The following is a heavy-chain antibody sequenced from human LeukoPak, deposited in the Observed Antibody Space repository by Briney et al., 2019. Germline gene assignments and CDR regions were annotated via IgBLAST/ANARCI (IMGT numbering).Heavy chain of an antibody. Sequence: GGSLRLSCAAYGFTFSIYEMNWVRQAPGKGLEWISYIDTSGTTTYYADSVRGRFTASRDNTKNSLYLQMNTLRAEDTAVYYCARDIKGQYQDAFDIWGQGTMVTVSS. CDR1: GFTFSIYE. CDR3: ARDIKGQYQDAFDI. D-gene: IGHD2-2*01. CDR2: IDTSGTTT. V-gene: IGHV3-48*03. J-gene: IGHJ3*02.